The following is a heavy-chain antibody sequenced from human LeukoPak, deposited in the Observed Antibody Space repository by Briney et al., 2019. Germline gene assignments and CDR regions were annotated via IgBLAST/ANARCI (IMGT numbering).Heavy chain of an antibody. D-gene: IGHD6-19*01. V-gene: IGHV4-59*08. J-gene: IGHJ6*02. Sequence: SETLSLTCTVSGGSISSYYWSWVRQPPGKGLEWVGVIYYSGSTNYNPSLDDSVTLSVNPSKHQFSLKLSSVTAADTAVYYCARLTSGWTERGMDVWGQGTTVTVPS. CDR2: IYYSGST. CDR3: ARLTSGWTERGMDV. CDR1: GGSISSYY.